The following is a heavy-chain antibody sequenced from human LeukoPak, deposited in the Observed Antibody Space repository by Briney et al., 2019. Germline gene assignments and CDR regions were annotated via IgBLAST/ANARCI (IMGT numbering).Heavy chain of an antibody. J-gene: IGHJ5*02. D-gene: IGHD4-17*01. CDR2: IIPIFGTA. Sequence: ASVKVSCKASGGTFSSYAISWVRQAPGQGLEWMGGIIPIFGTANYAQKFQGRVTITADESTSTAYMELSSLRSEDTAVYYCARDYGRASPNWFDPWGQGTLVTVSS. CDR3: ARDYGRASPNWFDP. V-gene: IGHV1-69*13. CDR1: GGTFSSYA.